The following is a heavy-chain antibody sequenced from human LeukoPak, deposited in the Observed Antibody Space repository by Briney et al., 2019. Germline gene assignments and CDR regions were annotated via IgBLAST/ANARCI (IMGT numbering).Heavy chain of an antibody. Sequence: GGSLRLSCAASGFTFSNYGMAWVRQAPGKGLEWVSGISDTGDSAYYADSVKGRFTISRDNSKNTLYLQMNSLRAEDTAVYYCAKDRGITMGDDAFDIWGQGTMVTVSS. D-gene: IGHD3-10*01. CDR3: AKDRGITMGDDAFDI. J-gene: IGHJ3*02. CDR1: GFTFSNYG. CDR2: ISDTGDSA. V-gene: IGHV3-23*01.